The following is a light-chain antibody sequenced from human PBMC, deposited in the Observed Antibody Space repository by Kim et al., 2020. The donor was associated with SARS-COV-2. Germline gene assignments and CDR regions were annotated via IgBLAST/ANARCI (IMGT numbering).Light chain of an antibody. CDR1: NY. CDR2: GVN. J-gene: IGLJ2*01. Sequence: NYVSWYQQYPGKAPKLIIYGVNKRPSGVSYRFSASKSGNTASLTISGLQAEDEADYYCSSYTSIKFVVFGGGTRLTVL. CDR3: SSYTSIKFVV. V-gene: IGLV2-14*03.